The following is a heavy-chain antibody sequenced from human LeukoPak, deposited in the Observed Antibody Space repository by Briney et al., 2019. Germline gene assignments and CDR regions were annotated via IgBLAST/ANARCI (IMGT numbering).Heavy chain of an antibody. J-gene: IGHJ4*02. Sequence: SETLSLTCTVSGAAISSYYWGWIRQPPGKGLEWIGYIYTSGGTNYNPSLKSRVTISVDTSKNQFSLKLSSVTAADTAVYYCARIAGGFGELSGFDYWGQGTLVTVSS. D-gene: IGHD3-10*01. CDR3: ARIAGGFGELSGFDY. V-gene: IGHV4-4*09. CDR2: IYTSGGT. CDR1: GAAISSYY.